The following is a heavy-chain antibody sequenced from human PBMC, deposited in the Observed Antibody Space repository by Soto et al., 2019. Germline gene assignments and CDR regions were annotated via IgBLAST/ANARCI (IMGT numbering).Heavy chain of an antibody. CDR1: GYSFTSYW. V-gene: IGHV5-10-1*01. CDR3: ARHGAGTTNYYYYGMDV. J-gene: IGHJ6*02. Sequence: PGESLKISCKGSGYSFTSYWISWVRQMPGKGLEWMGRIDPSDSYTNYSPSFQGHVTISADKSISTAYLQWSSLKASDTAMYYCARHGAGTTNYYYYGMDVWGQGTTVTVSS. CDR2: IDPSDSYT. D-gene: IGHD1-7*01.